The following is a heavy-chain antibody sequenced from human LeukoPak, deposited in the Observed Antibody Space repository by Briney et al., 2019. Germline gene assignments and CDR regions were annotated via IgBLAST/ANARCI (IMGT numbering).Heavy chain of an antibody. D-gene: IGHD5-24*01. V-gene: IGHV3-7*01. CDR1: GFTFSSYW. J-gene: IGHJ4*02. CDR3: ARDLSAQLLVPRPPHDY. Sequence: PGGSLRLSCAASGFTFSSYWMSWVRQAPGKGLEWVANIKEDGSEKYYVDSVKGRFTISRDNAKNSLYLQMNSLRAEDTAVYYCARDLSAQLLVPRPPHDYWGQGTLVTVSS. CDR2: IKEDGSEK.